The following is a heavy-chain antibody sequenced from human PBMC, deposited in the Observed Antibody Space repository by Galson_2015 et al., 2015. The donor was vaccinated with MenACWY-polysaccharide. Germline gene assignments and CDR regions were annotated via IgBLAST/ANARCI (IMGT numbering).Heavy chain of an antibody. Sequence: SVKVSCKASGYKFTSYDINWVRQATGQGLEWMGWMNPNSGNTGYAQKFQGRVTTTSNSAMTTAYMELSSLRSEDTAVYYCARIIARKYTFADSWGQGTLVTVSS. D-gene: IGHD2-21*01. J-gene: IGHJ4*02. CDR2: MNPNSGNT. V-gene: IGHV1-8*01. CDR3: ARIIARKYTFADS. CDR1: GYKFTSYD.